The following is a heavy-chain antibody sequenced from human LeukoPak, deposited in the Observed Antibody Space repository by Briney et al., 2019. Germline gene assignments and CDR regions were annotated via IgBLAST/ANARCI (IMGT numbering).Heavy chain of an antibody. J-gene: IGHJ4*02. CDR1: VFAFSTYG. Sequence: GGSLRLSCAASVFAFSTYGFDWVRQAPGKGLEWVAFIPSDGSDNYYANSVKGRFTISRDNSKNTLYLQMNSLRSEDTAVYYCAKGLGDYDDFRLGYWGQGTLVTVSS. CDR2: IPSDGSDN. V-gene: IGHV3-30*02. D-gene: IGHD4-17*01. CDR3: AKGLGDYDDFRLGY.